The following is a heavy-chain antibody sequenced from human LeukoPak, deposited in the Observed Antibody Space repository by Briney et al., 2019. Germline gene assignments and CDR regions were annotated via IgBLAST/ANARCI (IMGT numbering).Heavy chain of an antibody. CDR3: AKDIAQGYTFGSIEQDY. CDR2: ISGSGGST. Sequence: HTGGSLRLSCAASGFTFSSYAMSWVRQAPGKGLEWVSAISGSGGSTYYADSVKGRFTISRDNSKNTLYLQMNSLRAEDTAVYYCAKDIAQGYTFGSIEQDYWGQGTLVTVSS. D-gene: IGHD5-18*01. V-gene: IGHV3-23*01. J-gene: IGHJ4*02. CDR1: GFTFSSYA.